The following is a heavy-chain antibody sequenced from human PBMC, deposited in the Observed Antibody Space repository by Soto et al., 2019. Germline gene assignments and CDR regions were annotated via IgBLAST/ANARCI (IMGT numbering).Heavy chain of an antibody. CDR2: IYWNDDK. V-gene: IGHV2-5*01. J-gene: IGHJ4*02. Sequence: ESGPTLVNPTQTLTLTCTFSGFSLSTSGVGVGWIRQPPGKALEWLALIYWNDDKRYSPSLKSRLTITKDTSKNQVVLTMTNMDPVDTATYYGAHRHNARAWELHPFDYWGQGTLVTVSS. CDR1: GFSLSTSGVG. CDR3: AHRHNARAWELHPFDY. D-gene: IGHD1-26*01.